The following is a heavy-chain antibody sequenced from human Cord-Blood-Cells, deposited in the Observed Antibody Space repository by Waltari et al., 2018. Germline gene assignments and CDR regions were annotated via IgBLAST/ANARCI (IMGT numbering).Heavy chain of an antibody. J-gene: IGHJ4*02. CDR3: ARSYYDSSGYFDY. D-gene: IGHD3-22*01. CDR2: IKQDGSEK. Sequence: EVKLVESGGGLVQPGGSLRLSCAAFGFTFSRPWISWFHQAPGKGLEWVANIKQDGSEKYYVDSVKGRFTISRDNAKNSLYLQMNSLRAEDTAVYYCARSYYDSSGYFDYWGQGTLVTVSS. CDR1: GFTFSRPW. V-gene: IGHV3-7*01.